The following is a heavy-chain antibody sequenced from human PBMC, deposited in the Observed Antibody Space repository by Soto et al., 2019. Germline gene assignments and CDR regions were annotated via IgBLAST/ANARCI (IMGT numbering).Heavy chain of an antibody. D-gene: IGHD2-15*01. CDR3: VRTSLVVAVATREDF. V-gene: IGHV3-74*01. Sequence: EVQLVESRGGLVQPGESLRLSCAASGFTFSNYWMQWVRQAPGKGLVWVSRIDSDGSRITYADFVKSRFTISRDNAKNTVYLHMNSLTAEDTAVYYCVRTSLVVAVATREDFWGQGTLVTVSS. CDR2: IDSDGSRI. J-gene: IGHJ4*02. CDR1: GFTFSNYW.